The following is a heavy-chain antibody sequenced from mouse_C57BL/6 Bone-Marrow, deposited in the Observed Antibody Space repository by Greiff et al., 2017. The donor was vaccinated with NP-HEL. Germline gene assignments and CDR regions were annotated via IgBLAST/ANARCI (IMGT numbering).Heavy chain of an antibody. Sequence: EVKLQESGPELVKPGDSVKISCKASGYSFTGYFMNWVMQSHGKSLEWIGRINPYNGDTFYNQKFKGKATLTVDKSSSTAHMELRSLTSEDSAVYYCARIDSFAYWGQGTLVTVSA. V-gene: IGHV1-20*01. CDR1: GYSFTGYF. CDR3: ARIDSFAY. CDR2: INPYNGDT. J-gene: IGHJ3*01.